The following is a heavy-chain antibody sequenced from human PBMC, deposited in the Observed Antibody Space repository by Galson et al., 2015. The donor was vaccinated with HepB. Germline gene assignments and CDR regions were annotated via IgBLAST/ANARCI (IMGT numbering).Heavy chain of an antibody. CDR2: ISWNGGII. D-gene: IGHD3-10*01. V-gene: IGHV3-9*01. CDR3: AKWAGSYADYYFGMDF. CDR1: GFTFDDFA. Sequence: SLRLSCAASGFTFDDFAMHWVRQAPGKGLEWVSGISWNGGIIGYADSVKGRFTISRDSANNSLYLQMNSLRAEDTALYYCAKWAGSYADYYFGMDFWGRGPTVTVSS. J-gene: IGHJ6*02.